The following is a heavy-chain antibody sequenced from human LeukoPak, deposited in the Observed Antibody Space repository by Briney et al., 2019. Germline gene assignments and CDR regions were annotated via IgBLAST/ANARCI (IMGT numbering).Heavy chain of an antibody. D-gene: IGHD3-10*01. CDR1: GYTFTGYY. CDR3: ARDLWAYGSGSYPFDY. V-gene: IGHV1-2*02. CDR2: IDRNSGGT. Sequence: GSVKVSCKASGYTFTGYYMHWVRQAPGQGLEWMGWIDRNSGGTNYAQNFQGRVTMTRDTSISTAYMDLSRLRSDDTAVYYCARDLWAYGSGSYPFDYWGQGTLVIVSS. J-gene: IGHJ4*02.